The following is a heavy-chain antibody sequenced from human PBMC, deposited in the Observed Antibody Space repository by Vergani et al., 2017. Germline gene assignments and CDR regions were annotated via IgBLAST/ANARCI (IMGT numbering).Heavy chain of an antibody. CDR3: AKDFHEGRGVTPYFDY. D-gene: IGHD3-10*01. Sequence: EVQLVESGGGLVQPGGSLRLSCAASGFTFSSYAMSWVRQAPGKGLEWVSAISGSGGSTYYADSVKGRFTISRDNSKNTLYLQMNSLRAEDTAVYYCAKDFHEGRGVTPYFDYWGQGTLVTVSS. V-gene: IGHV3-23*04. CDR2: ISGSGGST. CDR1: GFTFSSYA. J-gene: IGHJ4*02.